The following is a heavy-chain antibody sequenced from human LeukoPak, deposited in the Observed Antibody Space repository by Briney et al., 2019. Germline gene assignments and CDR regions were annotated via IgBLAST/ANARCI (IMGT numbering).Heavy chain of an antibody. CDR2: TNPNSGKT. J-gene: IGHJ4*02. CDR1: GYTFTSSD. V-gene: IGHV1-8*01. CDR3: ARGRPGLASAGTYDF. D-gene: IGHD6-13*01. Sequence: ASVKVSCKASGYTFTSSDINWVRQAPGQGLEWMGWTNPNSGKTGYAREFQGRVTMTKNTSISTAYMEVSSLGYDDTAIYYCARGRPGLASAGTYDFWGQGTLITVSS.